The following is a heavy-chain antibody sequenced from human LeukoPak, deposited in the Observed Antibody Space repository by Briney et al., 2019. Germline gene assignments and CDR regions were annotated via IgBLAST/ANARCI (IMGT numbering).Heavy chain of an antibody. CDR1: GFTFSSYA. J-gene: IGHJ4*02. CDR2: ISSNGGST. D-gene: IGHD3-22*01. V-gene: IGHV3-64*01. Sequence: GGSLRLSCAASGFTFSSYAMHWVRQAPGKGLEYVSAISSNGGSTYYANSVKGRFTIFRDNSKNTLYLQMGSLRAEDMAVYYCARDGYYYDSSGYYSGCFDYWGQGTLVTVSS. CDR3: ARDGYYYDSSGYYSGCFDY.